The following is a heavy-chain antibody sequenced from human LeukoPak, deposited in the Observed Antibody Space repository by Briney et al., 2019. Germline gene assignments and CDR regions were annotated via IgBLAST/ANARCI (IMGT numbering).Heavy chain of an antibody. D-gene: IGHD2-2*01. J-gene: IGHJ3*01. CDR3: ATAPAAMIEF. V-gene: IGHV3-7*01. CDR1: GFTLSNYW. CDR2: IKEDGSEK. Sequence: HPGGSLRLSCAASGFTLSNYWMTWVRQAPGKGLEWVANIKEDGSEKYYVDSVRGRFTISRDNAKNSLYLQMNSLRAEDTAVYYCATAPAAMIEFWGQGTMVTVSS.